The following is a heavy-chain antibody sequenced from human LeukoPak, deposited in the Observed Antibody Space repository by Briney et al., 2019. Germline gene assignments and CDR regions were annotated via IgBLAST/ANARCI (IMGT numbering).Heavy chain of an antibody. V-gene: IGHV3-11*06. Sequence: GGSLRLSCAASGVTLSDYYMSWIRQAPGKGLEWVSYISSSSSYTNYADSVKGRFTISRDNAKNSLYLQMNSLRAEDTAVYYCARVSMERLYFDYWGQATLVTVSS. D-gene: IGHD1-1*01. CDR1: GVTLSDYY. J-gene: IGHJ4*02. CDR3: ARVSMERLYFDY. CDR2: ISSSSSYT.